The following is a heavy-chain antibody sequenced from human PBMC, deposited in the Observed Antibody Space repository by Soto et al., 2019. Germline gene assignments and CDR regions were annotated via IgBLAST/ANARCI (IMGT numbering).Heavy chain of an antibody. Sequence: GGSLRLSCTASGFMFSSYTMNWVRQAPGKGLEGVSSGRFRGDRYYAGSLGGRFTISRDDAKNSLYLQMNSPRAEGTAVYYCATGCSSASCYSYWGQGTLVTVSS. J-gene: IGHJ4*02. V-gene: IGHV3-21*01. CDR1: GFMFSSYT. CDR2: GRFRGDR. CDR3: ATGCSSASCYSY. D-gene: IGHD2-2*01.